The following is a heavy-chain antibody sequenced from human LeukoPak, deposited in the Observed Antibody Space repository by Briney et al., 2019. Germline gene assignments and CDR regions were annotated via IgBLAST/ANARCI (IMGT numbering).Heavy chain of an antibody. Sequence: GGSLRLSCAASGFIFNTYGTSWVRQAPGKGLEWVSALSGNTYYADSVKGRFTISTDYSKNTLFLEMNSLRAEDTAIYYCAILNWASGRAWGQGTPVTVSS. D-gene: IGHD7-27*01. CDR2: LSGNT. J-gene: IGHJ5*02. V-gene: IGHV3-23*01. CDR3: AILNWASGRA. CDR1: GFIFNTYG.